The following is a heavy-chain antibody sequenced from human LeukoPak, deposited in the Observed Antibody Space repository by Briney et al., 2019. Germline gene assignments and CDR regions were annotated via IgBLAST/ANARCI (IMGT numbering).Heavy chain of an antibody. Sequence: ASVKVSCKASGYTFTSYGISWVRQAPGQGLEWMGWMSAYNGNTNYAQKLQGRVTMTTDTSTSTAYMELRSLRSDDTAVYYCARDRLPADYVVFDYWGQGTLVTVSS. J-gene: IGHJ4*02. CDR1: GYTFTSYG. CDR2: MSAYNGNT. V-gene: IGHV1-18*01. CDR3: ARDRLPADYVVFDY. D-gene: IGHD4-17*01.